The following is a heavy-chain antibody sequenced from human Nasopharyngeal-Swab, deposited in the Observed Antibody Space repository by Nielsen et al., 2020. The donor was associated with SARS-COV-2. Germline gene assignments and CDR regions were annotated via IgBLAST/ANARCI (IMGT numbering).Heavy chain of an antibody. V-gene: IGHV3-23*01. CDR3: ARSRSYSSSWYPPGDYYGMDV. CDR2: VSGSGYTT. Sequence: GGSLRLSCAASGFTFNTYAMNWVRQAPGKGLEWVSVVSGSGYTTFYADSVKGRFAISRDNSKNTLYLQMNSLRAEDTAVYYCARSRSYSSSWYPPGDYYGMDVWGQGTTVTVSS. J-gene: IGHJ6*02. CDR1: GFTFNTYA. D-gene: IGHD6-13*01.